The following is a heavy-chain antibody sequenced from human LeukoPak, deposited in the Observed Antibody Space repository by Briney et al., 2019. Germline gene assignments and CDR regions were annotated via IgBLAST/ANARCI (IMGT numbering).Heavy chain of an antibody. Sequence: SETLSLTCTVSGGSISSGGYYWSWIRQPPGKGLEWIGYIYHSGSTYYNPSLKSRVTISVDRSKNQFSLKLSSVTAADTAVYYCARHPKNGYNWISYYFDYWGQGTLVTVSS. J-gene: IGHJ4*02. D-gene: IGHD1-20*01. CDR3: ARHPKNGYNWISYYFDY. V-gene: IGHV4-30-2*01. CDR1: GGSISSGGYY. CDR2: IYHSGST.